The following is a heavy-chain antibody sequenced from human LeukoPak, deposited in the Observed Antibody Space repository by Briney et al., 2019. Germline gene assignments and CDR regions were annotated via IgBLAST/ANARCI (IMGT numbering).Heavy chain of an antibody. CDR1: GFTFSSYS. V-gene: IGHV3-21*01. J-gene: IGHJ4*02. Sequence: GGSLRLSCAASGFTFSSYSMNWVRQAPGKGLEWVSSISSSSSYIYYADSVKGRFTISRDNAKNSLYLQMNSLRAEDTAVYYCAPQGQYSSSSRRGPMDYWGQGTLVTVSS. CDR3: APQGQYSSSSRRGPMDY. D-gene: IGHD6-6*01. CDR2: ISSSSSYI.